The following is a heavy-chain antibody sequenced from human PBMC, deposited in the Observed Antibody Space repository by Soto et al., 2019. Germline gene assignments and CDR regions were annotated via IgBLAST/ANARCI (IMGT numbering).Heavy chain of an antibody. CDR1: VFTFSNYA. CDR3: ARDRVCTSATCGEFDYYYYYGMDV. J-gene: IGHJ6*02. Sequence: PRWSLRLSCSASVFTFSNYAMHWCRQAPGKGLEWVAIISYDGNNKYNADSVKGRFTISRDNSKNTLYLQMNSLRAEDTAVYYCARDRVCTSATCGEFDYYYYYGMDVWGQGTTVTVSS. D-gene: IGHD2-2*01. V-gene: IGHV3-30*04. CDR2: ISYDGNNK.